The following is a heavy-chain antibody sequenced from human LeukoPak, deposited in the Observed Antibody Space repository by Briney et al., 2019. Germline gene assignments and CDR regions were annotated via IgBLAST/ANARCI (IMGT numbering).Heavy chain of an antibody. V-gene: IGHV1-2*06. CDR1: GYTLTDYY. J-gene: IGHJ4*02. D-gene: IGHD3-22*01. Sequence: PSVNLSCKASGYTLTDYYMRWVRQAPGQGLEWVGRINPNSGGTKYAQKFQGTVTMTRDTSIRTVYMERSRLRSEDTAVYYSARVGYYERSGYYEYWGQGTLVTVSS. CDR3: ARVGYYERSGYYEY. CDR2: INPNSGGT.